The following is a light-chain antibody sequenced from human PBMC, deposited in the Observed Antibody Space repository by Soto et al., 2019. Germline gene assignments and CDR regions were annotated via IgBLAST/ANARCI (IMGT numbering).Light chain of an antibody. CDR2: DAS. V-gene: IGKV3-11*01. CDR3: QQRSNWLT. CDR1: QSVDIS. Sequence: EILLTQSPGTLSLSPGERVTLSCRASQSVDISLAWYQQKPGQAPRLLIYDASNRATGIPARFSGSGSGTDFTLTISSLEPEDFAVYYCQQRSNWLTFGGGTKVDIK. J-gene: IGKJ4*01.